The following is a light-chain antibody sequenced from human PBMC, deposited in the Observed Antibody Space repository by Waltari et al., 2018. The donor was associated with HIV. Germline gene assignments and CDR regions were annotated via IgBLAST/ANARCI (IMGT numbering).Light chain of an antibody. CDR3: QSYDSSGLV. CDR2: DNN. V-gene: IGLV1-40*01. J-gene: IGLJ2*01. Sequence: QSVLTQPPSVSGAPGQRVSISCTGSSSNIGATYDVHWYHQLPGTAPKLLIYDNNNRPSGVPDRFSGSKSGTSASLAITGLQAEDEGDFYCQSYDSSGLVFGGGTKLTVL. CDR1: SSNIGATYD.